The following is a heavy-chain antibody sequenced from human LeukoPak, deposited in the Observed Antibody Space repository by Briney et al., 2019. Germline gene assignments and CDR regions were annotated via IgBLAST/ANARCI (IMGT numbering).Heavy chain of an antibody. V-gene: IGHV4-59*01. Sequence: SEALSLTCTVSGGSMSNYYRTWIRQPPGKGLEWIGYIYYSGSTHYNPSLESRVTISVDTSKSQFSLKLRSVTAADTAVYYCARPNSYYVGNNAFDIWGQGAMVTVSS. J-gene: IGHJ3*02. D-gene: IGHD4-11*01. CDR2: IYYSGST. CDR1: GGSMSNYY. CDR3: ARPNSYYVGNNAFDI.